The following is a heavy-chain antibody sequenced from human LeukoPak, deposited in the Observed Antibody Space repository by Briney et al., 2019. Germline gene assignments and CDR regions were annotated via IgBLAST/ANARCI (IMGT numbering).Heavy chain of an antibody. Sequence: GGSLRLSCAASGFTFSGYGMHWVRQAPGQRLEWMGWINGGNGNTKYSQKFQGRVTITRNTSASTAYMELSSLRSDDTAVYYCARVRITIFGVVTYMDVWGKGTTVTVSS. D-gene: IGHD3-3*01. J-gene: IGHJ6*03. CDR1: GFTFSGYG. V-gene: IGHV1-3*01. CDR3: ARVRITIFGVVTYMDV. CDR2: INGGNGNT.